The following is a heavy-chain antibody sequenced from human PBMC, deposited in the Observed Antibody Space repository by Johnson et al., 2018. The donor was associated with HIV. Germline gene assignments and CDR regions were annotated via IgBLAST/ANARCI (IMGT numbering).Heavy chain of an antibody. CDR3: AKDERKWGGWDHAIES. CDR2: IRYDGSNK. CDR1: GFTFSSYG. V-gene: IGHV3-30*02. Sequence: QVQLVESGGGVVQPGGSLRLSCAASGFTFSSYGMHWVSQAPGKGLEWVSFIRYDGSNKYYADSVKGRFTISRDNSKNTLYLQMNSLRAEDTAVYYCAKDERKWGGWDHAIESWGQGTMVTVSS. D-gene: IGHD1-26*01. J-gene: IGHJ3*02.